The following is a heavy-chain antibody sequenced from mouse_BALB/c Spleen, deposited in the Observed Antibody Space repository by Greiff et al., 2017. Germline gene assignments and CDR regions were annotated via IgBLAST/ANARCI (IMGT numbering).Heavy chain of an antibody. Sequence: EVKLVESGGGLVKPGGSLKLSCAASGFTFSSYAMSWVRQTPEKRLEWVASISSGGSTYYPDSVKGRFTISRDNARNILYLQMSSLRSEDTAMYYCARGALLRPFDYWGQGTTLTVSS. CDR1: GFTFSSYA. CDR2: ISSGGST. D-gene: IGHD1-2*01. V-gene: IGHV5-6-5*01. CDR3: ARGALLRPFDY. J-gene: IGHJ2*01.